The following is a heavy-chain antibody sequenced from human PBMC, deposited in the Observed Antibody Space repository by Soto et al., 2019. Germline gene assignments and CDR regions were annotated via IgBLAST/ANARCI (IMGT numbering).Heavy chain of an antibody. CDR1: GGSISSGGYY. CDR3: ARGGRRSPGMDV. J-gene: IGHJ6*02. Sequence: QVQLQESGPGLVKPSQTLSLTCTVSGGSISSGGYYWSWIRQHPGKGLEWIGYIYYSGSTYYNPSRKSRVTIYADTSKNQFSLKLSSVTAAHTAVYYCARGGRRSPGMDVWGQGTTVTVSS. V-gene: IGHV4-31*03. CDR2: IYYSGST.